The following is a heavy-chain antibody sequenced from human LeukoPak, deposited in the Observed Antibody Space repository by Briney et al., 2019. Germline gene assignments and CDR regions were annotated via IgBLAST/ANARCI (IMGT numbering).Heavy chain of an antibody. CDR2: ISGSGGST. CDR1: GFTFSSYG. CDR3: AKGRGYYYLDAFDI. D-gene: IGHD3-22*01. V-gene: IGHV3-23*01. Sequence: PGGSLRLSCAASGFTFSSYGMSWVRQAPGKGLEWVSAISGSGGSTYYADSVKGRFTISRDNAKNSLYLQMNSLRAEDMALYYCAKGRGYYYLDAFDIWGQGTMVTVSS. J-gene: IGHJ3*02.